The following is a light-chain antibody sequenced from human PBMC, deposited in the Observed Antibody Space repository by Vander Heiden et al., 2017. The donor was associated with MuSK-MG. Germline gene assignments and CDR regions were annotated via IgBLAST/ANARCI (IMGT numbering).Light chain of an antibody. CDR1: QGISSY. Sequence: DIQLTQSPSSLSASVGDRVTSTCRVSQGISSYLNWYRQKPGKVPKLLIYSASNLQSGVPSRFSGSGYGKDFTLTISSLQPEEVETYYGQRNYSALPSRFTFGHGTKVDIK. CDR3: QRNYSALPSRFT. V-gene: IGKV1-27*01. CDR2: SAS. J-gene: IGKJ3*01.